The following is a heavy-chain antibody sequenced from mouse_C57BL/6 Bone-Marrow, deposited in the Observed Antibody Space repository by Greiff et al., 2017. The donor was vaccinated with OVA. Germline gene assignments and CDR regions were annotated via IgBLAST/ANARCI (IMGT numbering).Heavy chain of an antibody. V-gene: IGHV5-17*01. Sequence: EVKLEESGGGLVKPGGSLKLSCAASGFTFSDYGMHWVRQAPEKGLEWVAYISSGSSTIYYADTVKGRFTISRDNAKNTLFLQMTSLRSEDTAMYYCARGNYGSSSYYFDYWGQGTTLTVSS. CDR1: GFTFSDYG. CDR3: ARGNYGSSSYYFDY. CDR2: ISSGSSTI. J-gene: IGHJ2*01. D-gene: IGHD1-1*01.